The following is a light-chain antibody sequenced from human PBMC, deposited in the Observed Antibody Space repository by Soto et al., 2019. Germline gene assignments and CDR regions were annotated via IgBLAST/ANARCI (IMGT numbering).Light chain of an antibody. CDR1: NGGVGSYSH. Sequence: SLLTPPAPLFWSPGQSITIPRPGTNGGVGSYSHVSWYQQHPGKAPRLIIYEGSKRPSGVSHRFSASRSDKTASLTISGLQAEDEAAYYCCSYALSSSYVFGTGTKVTVL. CDR3: CSYALSSSYV. CDR2: EGS. V-gene: IGLV2-23*01. J-gene: IGLJ1*01.